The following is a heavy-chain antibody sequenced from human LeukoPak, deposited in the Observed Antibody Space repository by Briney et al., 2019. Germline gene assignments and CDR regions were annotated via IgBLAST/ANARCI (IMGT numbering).Heavy chain of an antibody. CDR1: GFTFNHYG. V-gene: IGHV3-33*01. J-gene: IGHJ4*02. Sequence: GRSLTLSCAATGFTFNHYGMHWVRQAPGKGLAWVAVIWSDGTNRYYADSVKGRFTISRDDSRNTVYLQMNSLRPEDTGVYYCARDAQRGFDYSNSLQYWGQGTPVTV. CDR3: ARDAQRGFDYSNSLQY. CDR2: IWSDGTNR. D-gene: IGHD4-11*01.